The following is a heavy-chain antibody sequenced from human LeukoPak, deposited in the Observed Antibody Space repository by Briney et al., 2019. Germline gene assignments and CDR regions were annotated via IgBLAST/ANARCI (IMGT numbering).Heavy chain of an antibody. D-gene: IGHD2-8*01. J-gene: IGHJ4*02. V-gene: IGHV4-31*03. CDR2: IYYSGST. Sequence: SETLSLTCTVSGGSISSGGYYWSWIRQHAGKGLEWIGYIYYSGSTYYNPSLKSRVTISVDTSKNQFSLKLSSVTAADTAVYYCAASSVYYFDYWGQGTLVTVSS. CDR1: GGSISSGGYY. CDR3: AASSVYYFDY.